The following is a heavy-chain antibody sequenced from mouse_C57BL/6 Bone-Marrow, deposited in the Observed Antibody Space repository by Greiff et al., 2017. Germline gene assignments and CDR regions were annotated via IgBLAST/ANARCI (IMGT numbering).Heavy chain of an antibody. V-gene: IGHV5-17*01. Sequence: EVMLVESGGGLVKPGGSLKISCAASGFTFSAYGMHWVRQAPEKGLEWVAYISSGSSTIYYADPVKGRFTISRDNAKNTLFLQMTSLRSEDTAMYYCARGYYVDYWGQGTTLTVSS. CDR3: ARGYYVDY. CDR1: GFTFSAYG. J-gene: IGHJ2*01. CDR2: ISSGSSTI.